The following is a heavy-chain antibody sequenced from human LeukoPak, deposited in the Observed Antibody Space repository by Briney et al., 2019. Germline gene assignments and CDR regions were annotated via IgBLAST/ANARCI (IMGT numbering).Heavy chain of an antibody. D-gene: IGHD6-13*01. V-gene: IGHV4-59*08. CDR3: ARQEYSSSWYDY. CDR1: DDSISGYY. Sequence: SETLSLTCTVSDDSISGYYWSWIRQPPGKGLEWIGYIYYSGSTNYNPSLKSRVTISIDTSKNQFSLKPSSVTAADTAVYYCARQEYSSSWYDYWGQGTLVTVSS. CDR2: IYYSGST. J-gene: IGHJ4*02.